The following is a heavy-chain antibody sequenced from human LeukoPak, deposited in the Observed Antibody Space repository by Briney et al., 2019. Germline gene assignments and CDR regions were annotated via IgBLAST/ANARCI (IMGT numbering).Heavy chain of an antibody. Sequence: GGSLRLSCAASGFTFSSYEMNWVRQAPGKGLEWVSYISSSGSTIYYADSVKGRFTITRDNAKNSLYLQMNSLRAEDTAVYYCAVATIKDYFDYWGQGTLVTVSS. D-gene: IGHD5-24*01. CDR1: GFTFSSYE. CDR2: ISSSGSTI. V-gene: IGHV3-48*03. CDR3: AVATIKDYFDY. J-gene: IGHJ4*02.